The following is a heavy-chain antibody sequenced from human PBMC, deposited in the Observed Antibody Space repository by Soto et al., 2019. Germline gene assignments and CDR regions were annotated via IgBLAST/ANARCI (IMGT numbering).Heavy chain of an antibody. Sequence: SETLSLTCAVCGGSFSGYYWSWIRQPPGKGLEWIGEINHSGSTSYNPSLKSRVTISVDTSKNQFSLELSSVTAADTAVYYCARGYTVAVAARAFDSWGQGTMVTVSS. J-gene: IGHJ3*02. V-gene: IGHV4-34*01. D-gene: IGHD6-19*01. CDR2: INHSGST. CDR3: ARGYTVAVAARAFDS. CDR1: GGSFSGYY.